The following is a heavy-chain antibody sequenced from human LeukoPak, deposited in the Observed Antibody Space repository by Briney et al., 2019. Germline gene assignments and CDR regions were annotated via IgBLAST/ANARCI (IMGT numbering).Heavy chain of an antibody. CDR3: AREGGGSGSSYYYYGMDV. CDR2: IWYDGSNK. D-gene: IGHD3-10*01. CDR1: GFTFSSYG. Sequence: GGSLRLSCAASGFTFSSYGMHWVRQAPGKGLEWVAVIWYDGSNKYYADSVKGRFTISRDNSKNTLYLQMNSLRAEDTAVHYCAREGGGSGSSYYYYGMDVWGKGTTVTVSS. V-gene: IGHV3-33*01. J-gene: IGHJ6*04.